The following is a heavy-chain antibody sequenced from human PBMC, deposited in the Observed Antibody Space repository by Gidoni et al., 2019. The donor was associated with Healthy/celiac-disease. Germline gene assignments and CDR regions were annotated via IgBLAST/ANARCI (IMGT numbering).Heavy chain of an antibody. CDR1: GYTFTSYA. J-gene: IGHJ6*02. CDR2: INAGNGNT. CDR3: ARDIVLVPAAINYYYGMDV. Sequence: QVQLVQSGAEEKKPGASVQVSCKASGYTFTSYAMHWVRQAPGQRLEWMGWINAGNGNTKYSQKFQGRVTITRDTSASTAYMELSSLRSEDTAVYYCARDIVLVPAAINYYYGMDVWGQGTTVTVSS. D-gene: IGHD2-2*02. V-gene: IGHV1-3*05.